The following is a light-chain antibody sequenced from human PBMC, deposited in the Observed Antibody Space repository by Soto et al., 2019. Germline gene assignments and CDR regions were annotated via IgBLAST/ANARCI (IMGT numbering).Light chain of an antibody. CDR1: QSVSNN. CDR3: QQYDNWPPFT. J-gene: IGKJ2*01. V-gene: IGKV3-15*01. CDR2: GAS. Sequence: EIVMTQSPATLSVSPGGRATLSCRANQSVSNNLSWYQQRPGQAPRLLIYGASTRATGIPARFSGGGSGTDFTLTISSRQSEDFAVYHCQQYDNWPPFTFGQGTKLEIK.